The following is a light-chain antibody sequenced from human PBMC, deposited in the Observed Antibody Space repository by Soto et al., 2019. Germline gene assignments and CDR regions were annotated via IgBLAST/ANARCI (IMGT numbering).Light chain of an antibody. V-gene: IGKV3-15*01. CDR1: QSVSNY. CDR3: QQYNNWPPIT. J-gene: IGKJ5*01. Sequence: IVLTQSPATLSLSPGERATLSCRASQSVSNYLAWYQQKPGQAPRLLIYGASTRATGIPARFSGSGSGTEFTLTISSLQSEDFAVYYCQQYNNWPPITFGQGTRLEIK. CDR2: GAS.